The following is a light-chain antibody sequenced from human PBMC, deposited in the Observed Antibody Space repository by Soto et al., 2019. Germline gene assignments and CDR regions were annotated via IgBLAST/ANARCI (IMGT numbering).Light chain of an antibody. J-gene: IGKJ2*01. V-gene: IGKV1-12*01. CDR1: QGIASR. CDR3: PQAYIFPYT. Sequence: DIQMAQSPSSVSASVGDRVTITCRASQGIASRVAWYQQKPGKAPRLLISAASSLQSGAPSRFAGSGSGADLTLTISSLQPEDFATYYCPQAYIFPYTFGQGTKLEI. CDR2: AAS.